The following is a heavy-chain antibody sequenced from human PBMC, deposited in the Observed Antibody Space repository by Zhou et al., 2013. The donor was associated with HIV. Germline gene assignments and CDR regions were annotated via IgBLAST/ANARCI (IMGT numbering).Heavy chain of an antibody. CDR1: GYTFTGYY. J-gene: IGHJ4*02. Sequence: QVQLVQSGAEVKKPGASVKVSCKTSGYTFTGYYMHWVRQAPGQGLEWMGWFNPNSGGTNLPQKFQGRVTMTREASISTAYMELSRLRSDDTAVYYCAGTQLGIGFDYWGQGTLVTVSS. CDR2: FNPNSGGT. CDR3: AGTQLGIGFDY. V-gene: IGHV1-2*02. D-gene: IGHD7-27*01.